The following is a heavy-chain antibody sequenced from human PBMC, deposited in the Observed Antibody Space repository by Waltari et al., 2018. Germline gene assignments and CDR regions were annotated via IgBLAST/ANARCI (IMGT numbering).Heavy chain of an antibody. Sequence: EVQLVESGGGLVQPGGSLRLSCAASEFTFSHHWVHWVRQDPGNGLVWVSGINADGTRISYADSVGGRFTVSRDNAKSTLYLQMNSLRAEDTALYYCASLYCGRDCYPRWGQGTLVTVSS. J-gene: IGHJ4*02. CDR3: ASLYCGRDCYPR. V-gene: IGHV3-74*03. D-gene: IGHD2-21*01. CDR1: EFTFSHHW. CDR2: INADGTRI.